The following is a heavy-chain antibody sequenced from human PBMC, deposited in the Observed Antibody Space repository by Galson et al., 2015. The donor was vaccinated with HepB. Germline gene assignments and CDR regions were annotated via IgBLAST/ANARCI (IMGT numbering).Heavy chain of an antibody. CDR2: ISGHDGHT. CDR3: ARDGFGGYFDY. CDR1: GYSFSSSG. Sequence: SVKVSCKASGYSFSSSGISWARQAPGHGLEWLGWISGHDGHTNYAQKFQDRVTMTTDTSTSSAYLELRSLKSDDTAIYYCARDGFGGYFDYWGQGTLVTVSS. V-gene: IGHV1-18*01. D-gene: IGHD3-16*01. J-gene: IGHJ4*02.